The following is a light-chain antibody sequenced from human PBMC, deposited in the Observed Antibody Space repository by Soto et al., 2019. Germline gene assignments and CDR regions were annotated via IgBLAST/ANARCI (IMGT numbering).Light chain of an antibody. CDR2: GAS. J-gene: IGKJ1*01. CDR1: QSVSNRY. CDR3: QQYASSPWT. Sequence: ETVLTQSPGTLSLSPGQRATLACRSSQSVSNRYLAWYQQKPGQAPRLLIYGASSRATGVPDRISGSGSGTDFALTINRLEAEDVAVYYCQQYASSPWTFGQGTKVDIK. V-gene: IGKV3-20*01.